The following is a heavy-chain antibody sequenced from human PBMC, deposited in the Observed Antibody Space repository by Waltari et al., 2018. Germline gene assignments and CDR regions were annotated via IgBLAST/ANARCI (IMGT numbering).Heavy chain of an antibody. CDR3: ARPTVTYYYYYYGLDV. Sequence: QVQLQQWGAGLLKPSETLSLTCAVYGGSFRGYYWSWIRQPPGKGLEWIGEISHSGSTNYNPSLKSRVTISVDTSKNQFSLKLSSVTAADTAVYYCARPTVTYYYYYYGLDVWGQGTTVTVSS. J-gene: IGHJ6*02. CDR1: GGSFRGYY. CDR2: ISHSGST. V-gene: IGHV4-34*01. D-gene: IGHD4-17*01.